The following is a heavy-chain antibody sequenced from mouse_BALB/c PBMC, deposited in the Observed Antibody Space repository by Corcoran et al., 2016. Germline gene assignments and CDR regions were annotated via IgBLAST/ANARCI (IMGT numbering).Heavy chain of an antibody. V-gene: IGHV1-9*01. CDR2: IFPRSGST. CDR3: ARNWDWFFGV. J-gene: IGHJ1*01. Sequence: QVQLQQSGAELMKPGASVKISCKATGFTFTSYWIEWVKQRPGHGLEWIGEIFPRSGSTNYNENFKGKATITADTSSNTAYMQLSSLTSEDSAVYYCARNWDWFFGVWSAGTTVTVSS. D-gene: IGHD4-1*01. CDR1: GFTFTSYW.